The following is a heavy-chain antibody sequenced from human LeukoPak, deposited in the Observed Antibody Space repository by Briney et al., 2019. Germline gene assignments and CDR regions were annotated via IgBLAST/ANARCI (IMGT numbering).Heavy chain of an antibody. D-gene: IGHD1-26*01. CDR1: GYTFTGYY. CDR2: INPNSGGT. CDR3: ARGIGKAFDI. V-gene: IGHV1-2*02. J-gene: IGHJ3*02. Sequence: GASVTVSCTASGYTFTGYYMHWVRQAPGQGLEWMGWINPNSGGTNYPQKFQGRVTMTRDTSISTAYMELSRLRSDDTAVYYCARGIGKAFDIWGQGTMVTVSS.